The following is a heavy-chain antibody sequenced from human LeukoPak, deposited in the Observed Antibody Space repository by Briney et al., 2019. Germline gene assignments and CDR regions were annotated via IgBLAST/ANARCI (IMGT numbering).Heavy chain of an antibody. D-gene: IGHD1-26*01. CDR2: ISGSGGTT. J-gene: IGHJ4*02. V-gene: IGHV3-23*01. CDR3: AKHGIVGAKAFDY. Sequence: GGSLRLSCAASGFTFSNYAMSWVRQAPGKGLEWVSAISGSGGTTYYADSVKGRFTVSRDNSKKTLYLQMNSLSAEDTALYYCAKHGIVGAKAFDYWGQGTLVTVSP. CDR1: GFTFSNYA.